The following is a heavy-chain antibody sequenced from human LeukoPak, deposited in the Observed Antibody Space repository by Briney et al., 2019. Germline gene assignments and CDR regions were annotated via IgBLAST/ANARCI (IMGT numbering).Heavy chain of an antibody. J-gene: IGHJ4*02. Sequence: PSETLSLTCTVSGGSISSSSYYWGWIRQPPGKGLEWIGSIYHSGSTYYNPSLKSRVTISVDTSKNQFSLKLSSVTAADTAVYYCARVWSRVVITTGFDYWGQGTLVTVSS. CDR2: IYHSGST. D-gene: IGHD3-22*01. V-gene: IGHV4-39*07. CDR3: ARVWSRVVITTGFDY. CDR1: GGSISSSSYY.